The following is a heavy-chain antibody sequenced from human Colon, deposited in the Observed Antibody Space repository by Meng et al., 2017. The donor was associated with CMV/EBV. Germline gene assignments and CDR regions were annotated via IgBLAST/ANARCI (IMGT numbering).Heavy chain of an antibody. CDR3: ARDPAGFDY. J-gene: IGHJ4*02. CDR1: GFTFSSYA. CDR2: ISYDGSNK. Sequence: GGSLRLSCAASGFTFSSYAMNWVRQAPGKGLEWVAVISYDGSNKYYADSVKGRFTISRDNSKNTLYLQMNSLRAEDTAVYYCARDPAGFDYWGQGTLVTVSS. V-gene: IGHV3-30-3*01.